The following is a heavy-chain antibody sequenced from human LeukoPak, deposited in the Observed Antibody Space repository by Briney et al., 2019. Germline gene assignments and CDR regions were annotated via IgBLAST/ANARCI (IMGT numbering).Heavy chain of an antibody. CDR1: GYTLTELS. Sequence: ASVKVSCKVSGYTLTELSMHWVRQGPGKGLEWMGGFDPEDGETIYAQKFQGRVTMTEDTSTDTAYMELGSLRSEDTAVYYCAIEILRVARGTAFDIWGQGTMVTVSS. V-gene: IGHV1-24*01. J-gene: IGHJ3*02. CDR2: FDPEDGET. CDR3: AIEILRVARGTAFDI. D-gene: IGHD1-1*01.